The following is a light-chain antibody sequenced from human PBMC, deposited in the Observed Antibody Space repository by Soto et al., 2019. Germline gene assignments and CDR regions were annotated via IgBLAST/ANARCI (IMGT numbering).Light chain of an antibody. J-gene: IGLJ2*01. Sequence: QSALTQPPSASGTPGLRVTISCSGSSSNIGSNNVNWYQQPPGTAPKLLIYSNNQRPSGVPDRFSGSKSGTSASLAISGLQSEDEADYYCAAWDDSLNAVVFGGGTKVTVL. V-gene: IGLV1-44*01. CDR1: SSNIGSNN. CDR2: SNN. CDR3: AAWDDSLNAVV.